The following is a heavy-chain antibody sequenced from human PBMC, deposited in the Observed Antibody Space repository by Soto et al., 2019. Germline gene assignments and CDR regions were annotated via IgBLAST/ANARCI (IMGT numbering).Heavy chain of an antibody. CDR2: IYPDDSDT. CDR1: GYSFSNYW. V-gene: IGHV5-51*01. J-gene: IGHJ4*02. CDR3: ATSLVRGIITRFDY. D-gene: IGHD3-10*01. Sequence: GESLKISCMGSGYSFSNYWIGWVRQMPGKGLEWMGIIYPDDSDTRYSPSFQGQVTISADKSINTAYLQWSSLKAPDTASYYCATSLVRGIITRFDYWGQGTLVTVSS.